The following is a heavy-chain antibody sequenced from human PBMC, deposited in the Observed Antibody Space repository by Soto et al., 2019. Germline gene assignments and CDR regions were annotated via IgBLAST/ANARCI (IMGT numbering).Heavy chain of an antibody. Sequence: SETLSLTCTVSGGSISSGGYYWSWIRQRPWKGLEWIGYIYYSGSTYYNPSLKSRVTISVDTSKNQFSLKLSSVTAADTAVYYCARAGGDMVRGPDYYYGMDVWGQGTTVTLSS. CDR1: GGSISSGGYY. D-gene: IGHD3-10*01. J-gene: IGHJ6*02. CDR2: IYYSGST. CDR3: ARAGGDMVRGPDYYYGMDV. V-gene: IGHV4-31*03.